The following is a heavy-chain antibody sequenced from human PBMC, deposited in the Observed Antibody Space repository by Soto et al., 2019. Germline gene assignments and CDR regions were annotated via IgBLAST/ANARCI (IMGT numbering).Heavy chain of an antibody. V-gene: IGHV4-59*01. CDR3: ARTYVVVVAATTSNWFDP. CDR2: IYYSGST. J-gene: IGHJ5*02. CDR1: GGSISSYY. Sequence: SETLSLTCTVSGGSISSYYWSWIRQPPGKGLEWIGYIYYSGSTNYNPSLKSRVTISVDTSKNQFSLKLSSVTAADTAVYYCARTYVVVVAATTSNWFDPWGQGTLVTVSS. D-gene: IGHD2-15*01.